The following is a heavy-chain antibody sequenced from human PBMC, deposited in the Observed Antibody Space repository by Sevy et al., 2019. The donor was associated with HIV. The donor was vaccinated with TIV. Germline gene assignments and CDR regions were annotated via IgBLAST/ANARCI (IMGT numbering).Heavy chain of an antibody. CDR1: GFTFNYHF. Sequence: GGSLRLSCAASGFTFNYHFMNWVRQLPGKGLEWVSYISSASSYINYSDSVKGRFTIYGDKAKNLVFLEMNNLRPEDTAVYFCARGDYYGSLYYFDYWGQGTLVTVSS. CDR2: ISSASSYI. D-gene: IGHD3-10*01. V-gene: IGHV3-21*06. CDR3: ARGDYYGSLYYFDY. J-gene: IGHJ4*02.